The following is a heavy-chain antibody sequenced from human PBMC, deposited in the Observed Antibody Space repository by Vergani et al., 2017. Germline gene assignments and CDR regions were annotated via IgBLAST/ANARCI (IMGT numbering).Heavy chain of an antibody. Sequence: QVQLVQSGAEVKKPGSSVKVSCKASGGTFSSYAISWVRQAPGQGLEWMGGISPIFGTANYAQKFQGRVTITADASTSTAYMELSSLRSEDTAVYYCARLHSLPLIVVVIKDWYFDLWGRGTLVTVSS. D-gene: IGHD3-22*01. CDR1: GGTFSSYA. J-gene: IGHJ2*01. CDR2: ISPIFGTA. CDR3: ARLHSLPLIVVVIKDWYFDL. V-gene: IGHV1-69*01.